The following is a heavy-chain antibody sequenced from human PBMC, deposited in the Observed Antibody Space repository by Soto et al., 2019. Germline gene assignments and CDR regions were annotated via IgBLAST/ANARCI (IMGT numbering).Heavy chain of an antibody. J-gene: IGHJ6*01. Sequence: QVQLVQSGAEVKKPGASVKVSCKASGYIFSNYYMHWVRQAPRQGLEWVGIINPSGGTTSYAQKSQGRVALTSDTSTSTFYMGLSSLRSEDTAVYYCARGDGRGSSGFYYYYGMDVWGQGTTVTVSS. V-gene: IGHV1-46*01. CDR2: INPSGGTT. CDR3: ARGDGRGSSGFYYYYGMDV. CDR1: GYIFSNYY. D-gene: IGHD6-25*01.